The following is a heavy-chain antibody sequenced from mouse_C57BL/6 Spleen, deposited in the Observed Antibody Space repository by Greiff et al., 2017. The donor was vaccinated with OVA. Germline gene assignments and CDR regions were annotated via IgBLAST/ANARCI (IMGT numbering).Heavy chain of an antibody. V-gene: IGHV1-82*01. CDR3: ARTYYYGSSYGEYYFDY. CDR1: GYAFSSSW. D-gene: IGHD1-1*01. J-gene: IGHJ2*01. Sequence: VMLVESGPELVKPGASVKISCKASGYAFSSSWMNWVKQRPGKGLEWIGRIYPGDGDTNYNGKFKGKATLTADNSSSTAYMQLSSLTSEDSAVYFCARTYYYGSSYGEYYFDYWGQGTTLTVSS. CDR2: IYPGDGDT.